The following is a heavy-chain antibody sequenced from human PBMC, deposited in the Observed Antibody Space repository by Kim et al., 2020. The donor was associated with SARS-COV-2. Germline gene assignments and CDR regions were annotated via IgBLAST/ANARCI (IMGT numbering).Heavy chain of an antibody. D-gene: IGHD6-19*01. CDR1: GYTFTSYY. J-gene: IGHJ4*02. Sequence: ASVKVSCKASGYTFTSYYMHWVRQAPGQGLEWMGIINPSGGSTSYAQKFQGRVTMTRDTSTSTVYMELSSLRSEDTAVYYCARSASGAPYSSGWYAFDYWGQGTLVTVSS. V-gene: IGHV1-46*01. CDR3: ARSASGAPYSSGWYAFDY. CDR2: INPSGGST.